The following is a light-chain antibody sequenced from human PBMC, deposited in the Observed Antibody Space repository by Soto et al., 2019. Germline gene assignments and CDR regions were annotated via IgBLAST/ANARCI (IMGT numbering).Light chain of an antibody. CDR1: QSVSSD. CDR2: DAS. V-gene: IGKV3-15*01. CDR3: QQYNKWPPLT. Sequence: EIVMTQSPATLSVSPGERATLSCRASQSVSSDLAWYQQKPGQAPRLLIYDASTRATGVPVRFSGSGSGTEFTLTISSLQSEDFALYYCQQYNKWPPLTFGGGTKVEI. J-gene: IGKJ4*01.